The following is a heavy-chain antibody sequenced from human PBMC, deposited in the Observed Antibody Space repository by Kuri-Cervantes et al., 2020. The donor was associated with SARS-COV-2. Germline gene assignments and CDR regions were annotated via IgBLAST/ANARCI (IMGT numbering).Heavy chain of an antibody. J-gene: IGHJ6*03. CDR1: GYTFSIYG. D-gene: IGHD2-2*01. CDR3: ARVSGGCSSTSCYFASYYYYYMDV. CDR2: ISAYSGDT. Sequence: ASVKVSCKASGYTFSIYGISWVRQAPGQGLEWMGWISAYSGDTKYAQRLQGRLTMTTDTSTSTAYMELTSLRSDDTAVYYCARVSGGCSSTSCYFASYYYYYMDVWGKGTTVTVSS. V-gene: IGHV1-18*01.